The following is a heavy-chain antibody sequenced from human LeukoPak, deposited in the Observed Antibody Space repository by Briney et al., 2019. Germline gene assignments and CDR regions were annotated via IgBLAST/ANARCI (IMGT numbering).Heavy chain of an antibody. V-gene: IGHV3-30*03. CDR3: ARGGVGATCDY. J-gene: IGHJ4*02. CDR1: GFTFSSYG. Sequence: GRSLRLSCAASGFTFSSYGMHWVRQAPGKGLEWVAVISYDGSNKYYADSVKGRFTISRDNSKNTLYLQMNSLRAEDTAVYYCARGGVGATCDYWGQGTLVTVSS. D-gene: IGHD1-26*01. CDR2: ISYDGSNK.